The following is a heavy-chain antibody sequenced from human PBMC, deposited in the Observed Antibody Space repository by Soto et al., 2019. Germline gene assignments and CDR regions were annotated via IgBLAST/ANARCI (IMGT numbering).Heavy chain of an antibody. V-gene: IGHV3-23*01. CDR2: ISGSGGST. J-gene: IGHJ4*02. Sequence: GGSLRLSCAASGFTFSSYAMSWVRQAPGKGLEWVSAISGSGGSTYYADSVKGRFTISRDNSKNTLYLQMNSLRAEDTAVYYCAKGQPHLLTMIVVVNLHYWGPGTLVPVYS. D-gene: IGHD3-22*01. CDR3: AKGQPHLLTMIVVVNLHY. CDR1: GFTFSSYA.